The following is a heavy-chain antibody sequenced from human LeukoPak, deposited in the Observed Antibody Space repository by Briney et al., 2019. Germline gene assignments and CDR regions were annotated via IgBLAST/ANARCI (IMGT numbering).Heavy chain of an antibody. Sequence: GGSLRLSCAASGFTFSSYAMSWVRQAPGKGLKWVSAISGSGGSTYYADSVKGRFTISRDNSKNTLYLQMNSLRAEDTAVYYCAKDPYGSGSYSDYWGQGTLVTVSS. CDR1: GFTFSSYA. CDR3: AKDPYGSGSYSDY. CDR2: ISGSGGST. V-gene: IGHV3-23*01. J-gene: IGHJ4*02. D-gene: IGHD3-10*01.